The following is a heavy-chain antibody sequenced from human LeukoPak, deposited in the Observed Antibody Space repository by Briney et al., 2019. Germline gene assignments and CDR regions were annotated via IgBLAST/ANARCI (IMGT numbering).Heavy chain of an antibody. CDR1: GFSFSTYS. J-gene: IGHJ4*02. CDR2: ISDTGATK. V-gene: IGHV3-23*01. CDR3: AKAGSWLVPYYFDY. D-gene: IGHD6-19*01. Sequence: GGSLRLSCAASGFSFSTYSMSWVRQAPGKGLEWVSVISDTGATKFYADSVKGRFTISRDNSKNTLYLQMNSLRAEDTAVYYCAKAGSWLVPYYFDYWGQGTLVTVSS.